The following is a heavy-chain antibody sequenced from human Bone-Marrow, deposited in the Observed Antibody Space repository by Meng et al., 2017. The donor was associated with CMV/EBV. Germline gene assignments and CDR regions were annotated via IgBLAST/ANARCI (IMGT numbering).Heavy chain of an antibody. V-gene: IGHV4-59*01. Sequence: GSLRLSCTVSGGSISSYYWSWIRQPPGKGLEWIGYIYYSGSTNYNPSLKSRVTISVDTSKNQFSLKLSSVTAADTAVYYCASSYSSSWYFDYWGQGTLVTVPS. CDR1: GGSISSYY. CDR2: IYYSGST. J-gene: IGHJ4*02. CDR3: ASSYSSSWYFDY. D-gene: IGHD6-13*01.